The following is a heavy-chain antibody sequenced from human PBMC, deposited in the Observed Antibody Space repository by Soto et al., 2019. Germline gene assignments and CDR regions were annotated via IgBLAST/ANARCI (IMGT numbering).Heavy chain of an antibody. Sequence: ASVKVSCKASGYTFTSYGISWVRQAPGQGLEWMGWISAYNGNTNYAQKLQGRVTMTTDTSTSTAYMELRSLRSDDTAVYYCARVTNRVYGYGSYYYGMDVWGKGTTVTVSS. CDR3: ARVTNRVYGYGSYYYGMDV. J-gene: IGHJ6*04. CDR2: ISAYNGNT. V-gene: IGHV1-18*01. D-gene: IGHD5-18*01. CDR1: GYTFTSYG.